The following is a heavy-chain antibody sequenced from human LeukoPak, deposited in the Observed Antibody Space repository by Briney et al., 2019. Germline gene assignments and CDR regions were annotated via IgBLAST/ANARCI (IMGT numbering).Heavy chain of an antibody. CDR2: INHSGST. Sequence: SETLSLTCAVYGGSFSGYYWSWIRQSPDKGLEWIGEINHSGSTNYNPSLKSRVTISVDASKNQFSLKLNSVTAADTAVYYCARERSSGPGPFDYWGQGTLVTVSS. CDR3: ARERSSGPGPFDY. CDR1: GGSFSGYY. D-gene: IGHD6-19*01. V-gene: IGHV4-34*01. J-gene: IGHJ4*02.